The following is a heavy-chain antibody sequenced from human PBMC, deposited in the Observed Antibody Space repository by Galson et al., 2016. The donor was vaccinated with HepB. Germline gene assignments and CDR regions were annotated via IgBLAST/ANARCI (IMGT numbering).Heavy chain of an antibody. V-gene: IGHV3-30*04. D-gene: IGHD3-22*01. CDR3: ARNPTYYYDSSGSYYWIDY. Sequence: SLRLSCAASGFNFRNCAMHWVRQAPGKGLEWVAVISYDGGNIYYTDSVKGRFTISRDNSENTLFLQMGGLTTEDTAVYYCARNPTYYYDSSGSYYWIDYWGQGTLVTVSS. CDR2: ISYDGGNI. J-gene: IGHJ4*02. CDR1: GFNFRNCA.